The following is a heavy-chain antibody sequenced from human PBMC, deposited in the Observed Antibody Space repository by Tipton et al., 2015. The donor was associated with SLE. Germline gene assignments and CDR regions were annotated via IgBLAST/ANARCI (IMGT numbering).Heavy chain of an antibody. V-gene: IGHV4-39*01. J-gene: IGHJ6*02. Sequence: TLSLTCTVSGGSISAPNHHWVWVRQPPGKGLEWIGTVGHNVNPSLKSRFTMSADTSKNEFSLRVMSVNSGDTAVYYCARILPDYFFYGMDVWGQGTTVTVSS. D-gene: IGHD3-3*01. CDR1: GGSISAPNHH. CDR2: VGHNV. CDR3: ARILPDYFFYGMDV.